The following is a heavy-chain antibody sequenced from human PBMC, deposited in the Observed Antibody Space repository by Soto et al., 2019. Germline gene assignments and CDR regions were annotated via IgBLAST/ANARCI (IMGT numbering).Heavy chain of an antibody. D-gene: IGHD3-9*01. CDR1: GFTFSSYA. CDR2: IFASSATI. V-gene: IGHV3-48*04. CDR3: ARDADWAFDY. Sequence: GGSLRLSCAASGFTFSSYAMSWVRQAPGKGLEWVSYIFASSATIYYADSVKGRFTVSRDNAKNSLFLLMNSLRAEDTAVYYCARDADWAFDYWGQGTQVTVSS. J-gene: IGHJ4*02.